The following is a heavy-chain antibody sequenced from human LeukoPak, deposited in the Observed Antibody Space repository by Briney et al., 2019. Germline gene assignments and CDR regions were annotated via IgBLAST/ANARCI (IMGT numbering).Heavy chain of an antibody. Sequence: GGSLRLSCAASGFTFSDYYMSWIRQAPGKGLEWVSYISSSSSTIYYADSVKGRFTISRDNAKNSLYLQMNSLRDEDTAVYYCAREGRITMIVVVFDIWGQGTMVTVSS. D-gene: IGHD3-22*01. J-gene: IGHJ3*02. CDR1: GFTFSDYY. V-gene: IGHV3-11*04. CDR2: ISSSSSTI. CDR3: AREGRITMIVVVFDI.